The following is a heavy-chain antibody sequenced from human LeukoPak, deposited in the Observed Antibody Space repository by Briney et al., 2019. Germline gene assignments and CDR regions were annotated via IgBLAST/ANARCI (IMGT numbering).Heavy chain of an antibody. CDR2: INHSGST. J-gene: IGHJ4*02. Sequence: PSETLSLTCTVSGGSISSGGYYWSWIRQPPGKGLEWIGEINHSGSTNYNPSLKSRVTISVDTSKNQFSLKLSSVTAADTAVYYCARRYSSSRGFDYWGQGTLVTVSS. D-gene: IGHD6-13*01. CDR3: ARRYSSSRGFDY. V-gene: IGHV4-61*08. CDR1: GGSISSGGYY.